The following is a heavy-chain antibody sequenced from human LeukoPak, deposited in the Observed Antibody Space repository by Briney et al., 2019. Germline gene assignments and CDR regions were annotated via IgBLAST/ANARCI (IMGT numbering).Heavy chain of an antibody. J-gene: IGHJ4*02. V-gene: IGHV4-61*08. D-gene: IGHD5-24*01. CDR1: GGSISSGGYY. CDR2: FSYIEST. Sequence: PSQTLSLTCTVSGGSISSGGYYWSWIRQPPGKGLEWIGYFSYIESTNYNPSLRSRVTISVDTSKNQFSLKLSSVTAADTAYYYCARHLRGSHFDYWGQGTLVTVSS. CDR3: ARHLRGSHFDY.